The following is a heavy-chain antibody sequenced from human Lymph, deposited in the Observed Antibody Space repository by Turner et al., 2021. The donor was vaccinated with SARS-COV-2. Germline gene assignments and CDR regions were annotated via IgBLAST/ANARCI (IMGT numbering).Heavy chain of an antibody. CDR3: ARDVERYNDFWSGYSGGDGLDV. CDR2: INPNSGGT. V-gene: IGHV1-2*02. Sequence: QVQLVQSGAEVKKPGASVKVSCQASGYAFTGYYMHWVRQAPGQGLEWMGWINPNSGGTIYAQKFQGRVTMTRDTSIRAAYMELSRLRSDDTAVYYCARDVERYNDFWSGYSGGDGLDVWGQGTTVTVSS. D-gene: IGHD3-3*01. J-gene: IGHJ6*02. CDR1: GYAFTGYY.